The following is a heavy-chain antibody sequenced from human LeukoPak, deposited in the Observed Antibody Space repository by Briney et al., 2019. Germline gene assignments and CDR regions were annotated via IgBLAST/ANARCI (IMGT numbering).Heavy chain of an antibody. J-gene: IGHJ4*02. D-gene: IGHD4-23*01. CDR2: ISSSSSHI. CDR1: GFTFSSYS. Sequence: GGSLRLSCAASGFTFSSYSMNWVRQAPGKGLEWVSSISSSSSHIYYADSVKGRFTISRDNAKNSLYLQMNSLRAEDTAVYYCARGPPPYGGNYRFGYWGQGTLVTVSS. V-gene: IGHV3-21*01. CDR3: ARGPPPYGGNYRFGY.